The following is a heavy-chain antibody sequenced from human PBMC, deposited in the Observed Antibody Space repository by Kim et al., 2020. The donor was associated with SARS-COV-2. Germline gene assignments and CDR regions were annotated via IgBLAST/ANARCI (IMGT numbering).Heavy chain of an antibody. CDR1: GFTFSSFA. D-gene: IGHD6-13*01. Sequence: GGSLRLSCASSGFTFSSFAMSWVRQVPGKGLEWVSTITHRGSNSYYANSVKGRFTVSRDNSRNILYLQMDGLRAEDSAIYFCAKDLKPENQQLGCLEYGGQGTLVTVSS. J-gene: IGHJ4*02. V-gene: IGHV3-23*01. CDR3: AKDLKPENQQLGCLEY. CDR2: ITHRGSNS.